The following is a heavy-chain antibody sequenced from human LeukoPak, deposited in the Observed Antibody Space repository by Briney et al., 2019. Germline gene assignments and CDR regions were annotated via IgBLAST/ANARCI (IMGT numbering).Heavy chain of an antibody. CDR3: VRDYSPRLVRGRVGPDKDSNMDV. Sequence: ASVKVSCKASGYTFTRYGITWVRQAPGQGLEWMGWISAYNDDTNYAQNLQGRVTMATDTSTSTAYMELRSLRSDDTAVYYCVRDYSPRLVRGRVGPDKDSNMDVWGKGTTVIVSS. CDR1: GYTFTRYG. J-gene: IGHJ6*03. CDR2: ISAYNDDT. V-gene: IGHV1-18*01. D-gene: IGHD3-10*01.